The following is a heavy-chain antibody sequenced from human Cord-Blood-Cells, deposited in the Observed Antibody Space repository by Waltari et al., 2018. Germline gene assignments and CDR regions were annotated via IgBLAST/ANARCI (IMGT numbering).Heavy chain of an antibody. J-gene: IGHJ6*02. CDR1: GDSVSSNSAA. CDR2: TYYRSKWYN. Sequence: QVQLQQSGPGLVKPSQTLSLTCAISGDSVSSNSAAWNWIRQSPSRGLEWLGRTYYRSKWYNDYAVSVKSRITINPDTSKNQCSLQLNSVTPEDTAVYYCARGIQLERSYYYYGMDVWGQGTTVTVSS. D-gene: IGHD1-1*01. CDR3: ARGIQLERSYYYYGMDV. V-gene: IGHV6-1*01.